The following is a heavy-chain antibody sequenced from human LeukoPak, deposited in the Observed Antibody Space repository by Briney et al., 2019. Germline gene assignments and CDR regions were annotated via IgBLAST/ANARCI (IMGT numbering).Heavy chain of an antibody. V-gene: IGHV4-59*01. J-gene: IGHJ4*02. Sequence: SETLSLTCTCSGGSISSYYWSWIRQPPGKGLEWIGYIYYSGSTNYNPSLKSRVTISVDTSKNQFSLKLSSVTAADTAVYYCARVTGYMIEDYFDYWGQGTLVTVSS. CDR3: ARVTGYMIEDYFDY. CDR1: GGSISSYY. CDR2: IYYSGST. D-gene: IGHD3-22*01.